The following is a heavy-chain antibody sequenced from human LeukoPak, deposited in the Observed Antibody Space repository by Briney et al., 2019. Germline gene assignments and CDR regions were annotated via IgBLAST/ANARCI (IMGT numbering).Heavy chain of an antibody. CDR3: AREGGGDGMDV. CDR1: GGSISSYY. Sequence: PSATLSLTCTVSGGSISSYYWSWIRQPAGKGLEWIGYIYHSGSTYYNPSLKSRVTISVDRSKNQFSLKLSSVTAADTAVYYCAREGGGDGMDVWGKGTTVTVSS. V-gene: IGHV4-59*12. CDR2: IYHSGST. J-gene: IGHJ6*04.